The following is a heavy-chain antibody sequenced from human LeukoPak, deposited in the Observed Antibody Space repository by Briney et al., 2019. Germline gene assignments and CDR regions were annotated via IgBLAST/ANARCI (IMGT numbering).Heavy chain of an antibody. CDR1: GYTFTSYG. V-gene: IGHV1-18*01. D-gene: IGHD3-10*01. CDR2: ISAYNGNT. CDR3: ARDRGVYYYYYMDV. J-gene: IGHJ6*03. Sequence: ASVKVSCKASGYTFTSYGISWVRQAPGQGLEWMGWISAYNGNTNYAQKLQDRVTMTRDTSTSTVYMELSSLRSEDTAVYYCARDRGVYYYYYMDVWGKGTTVTVSS.